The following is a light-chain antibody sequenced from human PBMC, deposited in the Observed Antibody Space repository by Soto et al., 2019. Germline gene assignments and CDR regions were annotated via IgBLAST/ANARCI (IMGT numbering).Light chain of an antibody. CDR1: QTISTW. Sequence: DIQVTQSPPTLSASVGDRVTITGRASQTISTWMAWYQQKPGKAPKLLVYDASTLQSGVASRFSGSGSGTEITLTISSLQPDDFATYYCQHYNSYSEAFGQGTKVDI. CDR3: QHYNSYSEA. J-gene: IGKJ1*01. V-gene: IGKV1-5*01. CDR2: DAS.